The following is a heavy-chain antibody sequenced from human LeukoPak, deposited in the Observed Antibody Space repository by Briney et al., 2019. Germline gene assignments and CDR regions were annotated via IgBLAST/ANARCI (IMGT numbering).Heavy chain of an antibody. J-gene: IGHJ4*02. Sequence: PGGSLRLSCAASGFTFSDYYMSWIRQAPGKGLEWVSYISSSGSTIYYADSVKGRFTISRDNAKNSLYLQMNSLRAEDTAVYYCARWNRVYYYDSLFDYWGQGTLVTVSS. CDR3: ARWNRVYYYDSLFDY. D-gene: IGHD3-22*01. CDR1: GFTFSDYY. V-gene: IGHV3-11*04. CDR2: ISSSGSTI.